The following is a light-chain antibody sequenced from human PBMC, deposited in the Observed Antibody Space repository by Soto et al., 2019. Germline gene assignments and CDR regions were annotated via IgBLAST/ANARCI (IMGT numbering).Light chain of an antibody. CDR3: CSYAGSYFKV. Sequence: QSALTQPRSVSGSPGQSVTISCTGTSSDVGGYNYVSWYQQHPGKAPKLMIYDVSKRPSGVPDRFSGSKSGNTASLTISGLQAEDEADYYCCSYAGSYFKVFGTGTKVTVL. J-gene: IGLJ1*01. CDR2: DVS. V-gene: IGLV2-11*01. CDR1: SSDVGGYNY.